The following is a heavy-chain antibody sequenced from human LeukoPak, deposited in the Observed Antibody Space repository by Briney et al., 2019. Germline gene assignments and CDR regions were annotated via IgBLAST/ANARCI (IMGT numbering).Heavy chain of an antibody. Sequence: GRSLRLSCAASGFTFSSYGMHWVRQAPGKGLEWVAVISYDGSNKYYADSVKGRFTISRDNSKSTLYLQMNSLRAEDTAVYYCAKDPPSDYYYGMDVWGQGTTVTVSS. V-gene: IGHV3-30*18. J-gene: IGHJ6*02. CDR2: ISYDGSNK. CDR1: GFTFSSYG. CDR3: AKDPPSDYYYGMDV.